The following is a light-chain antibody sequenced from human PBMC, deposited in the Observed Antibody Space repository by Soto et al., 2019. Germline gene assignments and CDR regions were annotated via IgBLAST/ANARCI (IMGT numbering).Light chain of an antibody. CDR1: QSVGNN. CDR3: QQYNYWPPKT. CDR2: GAY. V-gene: IGKV3-15*01. Sequence: EIVMTQSPATLSVSPGERTTLSCRASQSVGNNLAWYQQKPGQAPRLLIYGAYTRATGIPARFSGSGSGTDFTLPISSLQSEDFAAYYCQQYNYWPPKTFGQGTKVEMK. J-gene: IGKJ1*01.